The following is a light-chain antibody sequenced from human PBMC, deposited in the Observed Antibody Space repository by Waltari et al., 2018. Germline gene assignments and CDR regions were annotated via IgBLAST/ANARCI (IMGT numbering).Light chain of an antibody. J-gene: IGLJ2*01. CDR3: SSFTTSSTLVV. CDR2: DVS. Sequence: QSALTQPASVSGSPGQSITISCTGTSSDIGDYNYVSWYQHYPGRAPKLMFSDVSLRPPGVSDRFSGSKSGNPASLTISALQADDEADYYCSSFTTSSTLVVFGGGTKLTVL. V-gene: IGLV2-14*03. CDR1: SSDIGDYNY.